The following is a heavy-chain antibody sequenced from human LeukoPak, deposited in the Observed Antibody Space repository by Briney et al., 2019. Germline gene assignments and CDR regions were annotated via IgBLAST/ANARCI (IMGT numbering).Heavy chain of an antibody. D-gene: IGHD4-23*01. V-gene: IGHV3-7*02. J-gene: IGHJ4*02. CDR3: ATTNDIGNYYFDF. Sequence: PGGSLRLSCAASGFTFSSYWMSWVRQTPGKGLEWVANIKEDGSEKDYVDSVRGRFTISRDNAKNSLFLHMNSLRPEDTALYYCATTNDIGNYYFDFWGQGSLVTVSS. CDR2: IKEDGSEK. CDR1: GFTFSSYW.